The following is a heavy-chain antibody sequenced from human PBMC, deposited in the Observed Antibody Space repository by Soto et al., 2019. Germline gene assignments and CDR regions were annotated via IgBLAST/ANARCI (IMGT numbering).Heavy chain of an antibody. CDR3: ARGPGIAAAGMNYYYYMDV. CDR1: GGSFSGYY. D-gene: IGHD6-13*01. CDR2: INHSGST. J-gene: IGHJ6*03. V-gene: IGHV4-34*01. Sequence: SETLSLTCAVYGGSFSGYYWSWIRQPPGKGLEWIGEINHSGSTNYNPSLKSRVTISVDTSKNQFSLKLSSVTAADTAVYYCARGPGIAAAGMNYYYYMDVWGKGTTVTVSS.